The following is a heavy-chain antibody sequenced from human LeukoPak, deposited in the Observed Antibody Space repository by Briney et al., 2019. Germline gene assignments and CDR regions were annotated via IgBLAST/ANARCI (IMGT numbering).Heavy chain of an antibody. CDR3: ARSLISSSWYRSDY. CDR2: INPNSGGT. V-gene: IGHV1-2*02. D-gene: IGHD6-13*01. Sequence: GASVKVSCKASGYTFTSYYMHWVRQAPGQGLEWMGWINPNSGGTNYAQKFQDRVTMARDTSISTAYMDLSSLRSDDTAMFYCARSLISSSWYRSDYWGQGSLVTVSS. J-gene: IGHJ4*02. CDR1: GYTFTSYY.